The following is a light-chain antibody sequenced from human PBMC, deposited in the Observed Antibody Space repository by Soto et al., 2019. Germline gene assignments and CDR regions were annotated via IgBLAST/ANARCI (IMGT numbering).Light chain of an antibody. V-gene: IGKV3-20*01. CDR3: QQYGSSPSLT. Sequence: EIVLTQSPGTLSLSPGERATLSCRASQSVSSSYLAWYQQKPGQAPRLLIYGASSRATGIPDRFSGSRSGTDFTLTISRLEPEDFAVYYCQQYGSSPSLTFGGRTKVEIK. CDR1: QSVSSSY. J-gene: IGKJ4*01. CDR2: GAS.